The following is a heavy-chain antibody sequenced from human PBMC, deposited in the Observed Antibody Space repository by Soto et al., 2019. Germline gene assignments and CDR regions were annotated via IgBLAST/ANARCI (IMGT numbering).Heavy chain of an antibody. J-gene: IGHJ6*02. D-gene: IGHD3-3*02. CDR1: GGSFSGYF. CDR3: ARDISGYYYGMDV. V-gene: IGHV4-34*01. Sequence: QVHLQQWGAGLLKPSETLSLTCAVYGGSFSGYFWNWVRQPPGKGLEWSGEINHSGSTKYNPSLKSRVTLSVDTSKNQFSLRVFSVTAADTAVYYCARDISGYYYGMDVWGQGTTVTVS. CDR2: INHSGST.